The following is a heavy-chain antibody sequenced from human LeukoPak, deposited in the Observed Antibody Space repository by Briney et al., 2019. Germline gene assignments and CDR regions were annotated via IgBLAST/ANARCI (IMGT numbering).Heavy chain of an antibody. CDR2: ISGSGTGT. D-gene: IGHD6-6*01. V-gene: IGHV3-23*01. Sequence: GSLRLSCAASRFTFKDYAMNWVRQAPGKGLEWVSTISGSGTGTYYADSVKGRVTISRDNSRNTLHLQMDSLRADDTAVYYCATSYSSSSGPFDSWGQGTLVTVSS. CDR1: RFTFKDYA. J-gene: IGHJ4*02. CDR3: ATSYSSSSGPFDS.